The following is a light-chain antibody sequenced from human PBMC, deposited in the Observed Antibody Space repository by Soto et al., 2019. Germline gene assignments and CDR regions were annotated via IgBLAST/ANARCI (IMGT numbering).Light chain of an antibody. CDR3: SSYTTSSTRV. CDR1: SSDVGAYDF. V-gene: IGLV2-14*03. Sequence: QSALTHPAYVSGSPGQSITISCTGTSSDVGAYDFVSWYQQHPDKAPKLMIYEVRNRPSGVSNRFSGSKSVNTATLTISGLQAEDEADYYCSSYTTSSTRVFGTGTKVTVL. CDR2: EVR. J-gene: IGLJ1*01.